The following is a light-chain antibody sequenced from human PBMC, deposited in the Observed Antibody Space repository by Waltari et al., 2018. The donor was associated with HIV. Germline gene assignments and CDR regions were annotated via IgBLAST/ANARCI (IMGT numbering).Light chain of an antibody. CDR3: SSYGDSLRVL. J-gene: IGLJ3*02. V-gene: IGLV2-8*01. Sequence: QSALTQPPSASGSLGHSVTISCTGSSSDIGAYDFVSWFQPHPLSPPKLLLYEVTRRPATVSDRFSGSRSGNTAFLTVAGLQPDDEATYFCSSYGDSLRVLFGGGTNVTVL. CDR2: EVT. CDR1: SSDIGAYDF.